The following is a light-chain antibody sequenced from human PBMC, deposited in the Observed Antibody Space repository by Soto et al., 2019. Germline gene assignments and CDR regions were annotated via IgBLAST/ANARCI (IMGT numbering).Light chain of an antibody. CDR3: SSYTTSNTRQIV. Sequence: SVLTQPASVSGSPGQSITISCTGTSSDVGGYNYVSWYQHHPGKAPKLMIFDVSNRPSGVSNRFSGSKSGNTASLTISGLQPEDEADYYCSSYTTSNTRQIVFGTGTKVTFL. CDR1: SSDVGGYNY. CDR2: DVS. J-gene: IGLJ1*01. V-gene: IGLV2-14*03.